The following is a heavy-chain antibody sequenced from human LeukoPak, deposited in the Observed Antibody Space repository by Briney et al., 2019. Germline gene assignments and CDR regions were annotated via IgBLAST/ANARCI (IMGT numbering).Heavy chain of an antibody. D-gene: IGHD4-11*01. V-gene: IGHV3-74*03. Sequence: GGSLRLSCAASGFTFNTYWIHWVRQVPGKGLVWVSRINGDGSSTAYADSAKGRFTISRDNAKNTLYLQMNSLRAEDTAVYYCAREKGSSNYDSWGQGTLVTVSS. J-gene: IGHJ5*01. CDR3: AREKGSSNYDS. CDR2: INGDGSST. CDR1: GFTFNTYW.